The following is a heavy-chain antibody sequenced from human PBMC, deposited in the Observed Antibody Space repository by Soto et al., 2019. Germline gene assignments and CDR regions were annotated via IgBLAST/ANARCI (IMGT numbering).Heavy chain of an antibody. V-gene: IGHV4-4*02. CDR1: CGSIISSNW. CDR2: IYHSGST. J-gene: IGHJ6*02. CDR3: ARGRLLWFGGQNYYYGMDV. Sequence: PSETLSLTCAFSCGSIISSNWWSWVRQPPGKGLEWIGEIYHSGSTNYNPSLKSRVTISVDKSKNQFSLKLSSVTAADTAVYYCARGRLLWFGGQNYYYGMDVWGQGTTVTVSS. D-gene: IGHD3-10*01.